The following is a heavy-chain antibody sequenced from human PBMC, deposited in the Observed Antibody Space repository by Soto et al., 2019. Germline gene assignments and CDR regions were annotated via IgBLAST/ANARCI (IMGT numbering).Heavy chain of an antibody. Sequence: GGSLRLSCAASGFTFSNYGMHWVRQALGKGLEWVAVISYDGSNEYYVDSVKGRFTISRGNSKNTLYLQMNSLRAEDTAVYYCAKVVHSSTWYRYFDYWGQGTLATVSS. D-gene: IGHD6-13*01. V-gene: IGHV3-30*18. CDR1: GFTFSNYG. CDR3: AKVVHSSTWYRYFDY. J-gene: IGHJ4*02. CDR2: ISYDGSNE.